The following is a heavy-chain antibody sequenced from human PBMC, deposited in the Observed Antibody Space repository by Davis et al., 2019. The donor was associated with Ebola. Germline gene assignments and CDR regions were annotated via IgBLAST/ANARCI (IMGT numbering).Heavy chain of an antibody. CDR3: AKDQRRGYCSSTSCYNHYYYYGMDV. V-gene: IGHV3-30*18. CDR2: ISYDGSNK. D-gene: IGHD2-2*02. Sequence: GESLKTSCAASGFTFSSYGMHWVRQAPGKGLEWVAVISYDGSNKYYADSVKGRFTIPRDNSKNTLYLQMNSLRAEETAVYYCAKDQRRGYCSSTSCYNHYYYYGMDVWGQGTTVTVSS. CDR1: GFTFSSYG. J-gene: IGHJ6*02.